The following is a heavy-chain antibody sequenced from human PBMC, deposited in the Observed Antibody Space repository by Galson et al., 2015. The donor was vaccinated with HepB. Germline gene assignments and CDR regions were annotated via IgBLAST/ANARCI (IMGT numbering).Heavy chain of an antibody. CDR3: ARWRWELLAFDI. D-gene: IGHD1-26*01. CDR2: ISYDGSNK. Sequence: SLRLSCAASGFTFSSYGMHWVRQAPGKGLEWVAVISYDGSNKYYADSVKGRFTISRDNSKNTLYLQMNSLRAEDTAVYYCARWRWELLAFDIWGQGTMVTVSS. J-gene: IGHJ3*02. CDR1: GFTFSSYG. V-gene: IGHV3-30*03.